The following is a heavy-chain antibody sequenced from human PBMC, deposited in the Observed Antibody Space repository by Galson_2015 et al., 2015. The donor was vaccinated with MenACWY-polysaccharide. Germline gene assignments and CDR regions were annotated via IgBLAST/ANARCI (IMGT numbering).Heavy chain of an antibody. Sequence: SLRLSCAASGFSFNTYAMTWVRQAPGKGLEWVSSLSATGGTIYYADSVKGRFAISRDNSKNALYLQMNSLRAEDTAVYYCARDRGHSSGGSRYCFFYGMDVWGQGTTVTVSS. D-gene: IGHD2-15*01. V-gene: IGHV3-23*01. CDR3: ARDRGHSSGGSRYCFFYGMDV. J-gene: IGHJ6*02. CDR2: LSATGGTI. CDR1: GFSFNTYA.